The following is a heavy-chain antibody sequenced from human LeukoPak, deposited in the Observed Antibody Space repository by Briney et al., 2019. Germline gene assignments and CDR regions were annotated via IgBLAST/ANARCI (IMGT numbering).Heavy chain of an antibody. D-gene: IGHD3-16*02. J-gene: IGHJ3*02. V-gene: IGHV1-46*01. Sequence: GASVKVSCKASGYAVTDYYMHWVRQAPGQGLEWMGIINPSGGSTSYAQKFQGRVTMTRDMSTSTVYMELSSLRSDDTAVYYCARDFRSADAFDIWGQGTMVTVSS. CDR1: GYAVTDYY. CDR3: ARDFRSADAFDI. CDR2: INPSGGST.